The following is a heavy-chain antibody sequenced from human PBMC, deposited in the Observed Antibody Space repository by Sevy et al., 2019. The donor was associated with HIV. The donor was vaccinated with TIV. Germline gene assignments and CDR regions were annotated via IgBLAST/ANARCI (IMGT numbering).Heavy chain of an antibody. V-gene: IGHV3-74*01. J-gene: IGHJ3*02. CDR1: RFTFGNYW. D-gene: IGHD3-10*01. CDR2: INNDGSNT. Sequence: GGSLRLSCAASRFTFGNYWMHWVRQAPGKGLVWISRINNDGSNTNYADSVKGRFTTSRDNAKNTLYLQMNSLRAEDTAVYYCGREMISMVPGVPDAFDIWGQGTMVTVS. CDR3: GREMISMVPGVPDAFDI.